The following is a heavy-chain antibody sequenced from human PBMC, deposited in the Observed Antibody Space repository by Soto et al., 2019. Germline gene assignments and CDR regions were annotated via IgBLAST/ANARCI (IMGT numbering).Heavy chain of an antibody. J-gene: IGHJ6*03. V-gene: IGHV4-59*01. D-gene: IGHD2-2*01. Sequence: SETLSLTCTVSGGSISSYYWSWIRQPPGKGLEWIGYIYYSGSTNYNPSLKSRVTISVDTSKNRFSLKLSSVTAADTAVYYCARGVQYQLLPYYYYYMDVWGKGTTVTVSS. CDR1: GGSISSYY. CDR2: IYYSGST. CDR3: ARGVQYQLLPYYYYYMDV.